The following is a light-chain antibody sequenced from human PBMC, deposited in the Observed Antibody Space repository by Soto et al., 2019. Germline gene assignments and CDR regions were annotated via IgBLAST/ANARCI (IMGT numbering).Light chain of an antibody. J-gene: IGKJ5*01. Sequence: DIQMTQSPSSLSSSVGDRVTITCRASQSISFYLNWYQQKPGNAPKVLIYAASNLQTGVPSRFSGSGSGTDFTLTINSLQPEDFTTYYCQQNYNTLITFGQGTRLEIK. CDR3: QQNYNTLIT. CDR1: QSISFY. CDR2: AAS. V-gene: IGKV1-39*01.